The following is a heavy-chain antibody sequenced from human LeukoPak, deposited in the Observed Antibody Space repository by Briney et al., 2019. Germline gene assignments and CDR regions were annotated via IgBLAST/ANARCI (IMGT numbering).Heavy chain of an antibody. CDR3: ARERVGVEDS. V-gene: IGHV3-21*01. D-gene: IGHD1-26*01. Sequence: GGSLRLSCAASGFTFSSYSMNWVSQAPGKGLEWVSSISSSSSYIYYADSVKGRFTISRDNAKNSLYLQMNSLRAEDTAVYYCARERVGVEDSWGQGTLVTVSS. J-gene: IGHJ4*02. CDR2: ISSSSSYI. CDR1: GFTFSSYS.